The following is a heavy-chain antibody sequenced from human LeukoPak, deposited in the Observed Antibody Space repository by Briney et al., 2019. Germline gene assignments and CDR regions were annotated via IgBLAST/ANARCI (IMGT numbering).Heavy chain of an antibody. J-gene: IGHJ3*02. Sequence: ASVKVSCKASGYTFTNYIINWVRQAPGQGLEWMGWINPNNGGPNYAQKFQGRVTMTRDTSISTAYMELRRLRSDDTAVYSCARGSTTVIDQGDAFDIWGQGTMVTVSS. CDR2: INPNNGGP. V-gene: IGHV1-2*02. CDR1: GYTFTNYI. D-gene: IGHD3-22*01. CDR3: ARGSTTVIDQGDAFDI.